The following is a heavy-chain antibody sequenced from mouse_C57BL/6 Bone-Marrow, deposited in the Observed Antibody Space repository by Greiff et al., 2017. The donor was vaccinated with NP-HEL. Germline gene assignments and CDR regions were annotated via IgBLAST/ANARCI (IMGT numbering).Heavy chain of an antibody. J-gene: IGHJ2*01. D-gene: IGHD1-1*01. CDR3: ARITTVVAPY. CDR1: GYAFSSSW. CDR2: IYPGDGDT. Sequence: VKLMESGPELVKPGASVKISCKASGYAFSSSWMNWVKQRPGKGLEWIGRIYPGDGDTNYNGKFKGKATLTADKSSSTAYMQLSSLTSEDSAVYFCARITTVVAPYWGQGTTLTVSS. V-gene: IGHV1-82*01.